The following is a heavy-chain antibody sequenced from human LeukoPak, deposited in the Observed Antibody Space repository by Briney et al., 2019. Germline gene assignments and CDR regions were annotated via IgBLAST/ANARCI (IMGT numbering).Heavy chain of an antibody. CDR2: MNPNGGAT. CDR1: GYSFTDYH. V-gene: IGHV1-2*02. J-gene: IGHJ4*02. CDR3: ARDRAADRGNFFDY. D-gene: IGHD3-10*01. Sequence: ASVKVSCKASGYSFTDYHIHWVRQAPGQGLEWVGWMNPNGGATNYAQKFWPRVTMTRDTSVSTAYMELTALTSDDTAVYYCARDRAADRGNFFDYWGQGTLVTVSS.